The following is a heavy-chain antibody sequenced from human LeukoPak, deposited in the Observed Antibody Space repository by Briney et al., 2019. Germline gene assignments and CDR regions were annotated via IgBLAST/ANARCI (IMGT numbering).Heavy chain of an antibody. CDR3: ARLAYCGGDCYSEADY. D-gene: IGHD2-21*02. CDR2: ISAYNGNT. J-gene: IGHJ4*02. CDR1: GYTFTGYY. V-gene: IGHV1-18*04. Sequence: GASVKVSCKASGYTFTGYYMHWVRQAPGQGLEWMGWISAYNGNTNYAQKLQGRVTMTTDTSTSTAYMELRSLRSDDTAVYYCARLAYCGGDCYSEADYWGQGTLVTVSS.